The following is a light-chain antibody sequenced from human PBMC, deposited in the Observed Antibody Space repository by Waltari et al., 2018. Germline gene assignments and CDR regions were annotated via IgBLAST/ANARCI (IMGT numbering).Light chain of an antibody. CDR3: QSYDSSLSAVV. V-gene: IGLV1-40*01. Sequence: QTVLTQPPSVSGAPGQRVTISCTGLISSIGAGSDVLWDQQLPGTAPNLLIYGNTNRPSGVPDRFSGCKSGTSASLAITGLQAEDEADYYCQSYDSSLSAVVFGGGTKLTVL. J-gene: IGLJ2*01. CDR2: GNT. CDR1: ISSIGAGSD.